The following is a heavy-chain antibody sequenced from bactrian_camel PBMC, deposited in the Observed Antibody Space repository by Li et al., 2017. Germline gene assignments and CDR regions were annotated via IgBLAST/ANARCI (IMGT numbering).Heavy chain of an antibody. CDR2: INRVDTT. CDR1: GVDYSTFC. V-gene: IGHV3S55*01. Sequence: HVQLVESGGAAVQAGGSLTLSCVVSGVDYSTFCMAWFRQAPGKEREAVAAINRVDTTFYAGSVKGRFTISRDNAKKTLYLQMNDLKPEDTAMYYCASGNWLRDTGTWSEPGKFDSWGQGTQVTVS. CDR3: ASGNWLRDTGTWSEPGKFDS. J-gene: IGHJ4*01. D-gene: IGHD1*01.